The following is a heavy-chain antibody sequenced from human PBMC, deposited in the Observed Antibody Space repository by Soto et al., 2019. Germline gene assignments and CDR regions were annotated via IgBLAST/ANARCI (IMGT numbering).Heavy chain of an antibody. Sequence: ASVKVSCKASGYTFTSYDIYWVRQATGQGLEWMGWMNPNTGNSGYAQKFQGRVTMTSDTSISTAHMELSSLRSEDTAVYYCAGRAETNGWNGFGADKYYFDFCGQGTLVTVSS. CDR1: GYTFTSYD. CDR2: MNPNTGNS. J-gene: IGHJ4*02. V-gene: IGHV1-8*01. CDR3: AGRAETNGWNGFGADKYYFDF. D-gene: IGHD1-1*01.